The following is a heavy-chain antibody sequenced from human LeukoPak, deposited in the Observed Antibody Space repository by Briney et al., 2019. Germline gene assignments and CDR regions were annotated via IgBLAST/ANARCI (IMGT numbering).Heavy chain of an antibody. D-gene: IGHD3-3*01. Sequence: SETLSLTCTVSGDSISSFYWSWIRQPAGKGLEWVGRIYSSGSTYYNPSLQSRVTMSVDTSKNQFSLKLNSVTAADTAVYYCARALPPLFYYFDYWGRGTLVTVSS. CDR3: ARALPPLFYYFDY. CDR1: GDSISSFY. V-gene: IGHV4-4*07. J-gene: IGHJ4*02. CDR2: IYSSGST.